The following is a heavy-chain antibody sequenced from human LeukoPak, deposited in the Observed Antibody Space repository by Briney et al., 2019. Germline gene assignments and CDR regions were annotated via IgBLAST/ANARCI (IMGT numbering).Heavy chain of an antibody. CDR1: GFTFSSYS. V-gene: IGHV3-48*02. Sequence: GGSLRPSCAASGFTFSSYSMNWVRQAPGKGLEWVSYISSSSSTIYYADSVKGRFTISRDNAKNSLYLQMNSLRDEDTAVYYCARVSGPGMNEYFHLWGQGTLVTVSS. CDR3: ARVSGPGMNEYFHL. CDR2: ISSSSSTI. J-gene: IGHJ1*01. D-gene: IGHD3-10*01.